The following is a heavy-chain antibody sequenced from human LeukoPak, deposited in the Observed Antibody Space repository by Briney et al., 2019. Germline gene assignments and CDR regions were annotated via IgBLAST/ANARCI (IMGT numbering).Heavy chain of an antibody. J-gene: IGHJ6*03. Sequence: ASVKVSCKASEDTFNNYQIVWVRQAPGQGLDWMGGVFPLFDTTDYAQKFQGRVTITTDESTTTTYMELSRLRSNDTAVYYRARGRGYDHGSYFYYMDVWGNGTSVTVSS. D-gene: IGHD5-18*01. CDR2: VFPLFDTT. CDR1: EDTFNNYQ. CDR3: ARGRGYDHGSYFYYMDV. V-gene: IGHV1-69*05.